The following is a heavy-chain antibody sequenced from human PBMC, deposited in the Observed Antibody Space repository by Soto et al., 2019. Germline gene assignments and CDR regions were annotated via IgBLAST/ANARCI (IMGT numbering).Heavy chain of an antibody. J-gene: IGHJ4*02. CDR1: GYTFSSHG. D-gene: IGHD2-8*02. CDR2: ISTYNGNT. V-gene: IGHV1-18*01. CDR3: ARTCPGAACYMIY. Sequence: ASVKVSCKASGYTFSSHGINWVRQAPGQGLEWMGWISTYNGNTNYAEKLQGRVTMTTDTSTTTAYMELRGLTSDDTALYYCARTCPGAACYMIYWGQGTLVTVSS.